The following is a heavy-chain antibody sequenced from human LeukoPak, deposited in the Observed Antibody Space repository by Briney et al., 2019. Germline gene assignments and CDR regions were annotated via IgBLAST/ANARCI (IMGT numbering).Heavy chain of an antibody. CDR3: AKSVTASSVLDH. CDR1: GFTFSTYA. CDR2: ISDSGGST. Sequence: GGSLRLSCAASGFTFSTYAMSWFRQAPGKGLEWVSGISDSGGSTYHADSVKGRFTISRDNSKNTVYLQMNSLRAEDTAKYYCAKSVTASSVLDHWGQGTMVTVSS. D-gene: IGHD3-22*01. J-gene: IGHJ4*02. V-gene: IGHV3-23*01.